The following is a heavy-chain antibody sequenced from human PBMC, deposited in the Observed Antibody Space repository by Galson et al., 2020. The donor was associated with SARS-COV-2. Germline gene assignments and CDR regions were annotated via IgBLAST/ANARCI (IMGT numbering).Heavy chain of an antibody. D-gene: IGHD2-2*02. J-gene: IGHJ4*02. CDR1: GFTFSSYA. V-gene: IGHV3-30*04. Sequence: QLGESLKISCAASGFTFSSYAMHWVRQAPGKGLEWVAVISYDGSNKYYADSVKGRFTISRDNSKNTLYLQMNSLRAEDTAVYYCARGIPDFDYWGQGTLVTVSS. CDR3: ARGIPDFDY. CDR2: ISYDGSNK.